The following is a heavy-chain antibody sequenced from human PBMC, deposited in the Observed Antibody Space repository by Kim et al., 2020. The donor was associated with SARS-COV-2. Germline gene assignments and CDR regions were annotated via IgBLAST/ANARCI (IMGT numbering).Heavy chain of an antibody. CDR1: GGSFSGYY. CDR3: ARGLPQGITIFGVVIRGFDP. CDR2: INHSGST. V-gene: IGHV4-34*01. Sequence: SETLSLTCAVYGGSFSGYYWSWIRQPPGKGLEWIGEINHSGSTNYNPSLKSRVTISVDTSKNQFSLKLSSVTAADTAVYYCARGLPQGITIFGVVIRGFDPWGQGTLVTVSS. J-gene: IGHJ5*02. D-gene: IGHD3-3*01.